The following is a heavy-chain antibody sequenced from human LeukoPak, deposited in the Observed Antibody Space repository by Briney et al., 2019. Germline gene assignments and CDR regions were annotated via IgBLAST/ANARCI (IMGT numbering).Heavy chain of an antibody. Sequence: SETLSLTCTVSGGSISSYYWSWIRQPPGKGLEWIGYIYYSGSTNYNPSLKSRVTISVDTSKNQFSLKLSSVTAADTAVYYCARVGFSGSPEAEFDYWGQGTLVTVSS. CDR2: IYYSGST. V-gene: IGHV4-59*01. D-gene: IGHD1-26*01. CDR1: GGSISSYY. J-gene: IGHJ4*02. CDR3: ARVGFSGSPEAEFDY.